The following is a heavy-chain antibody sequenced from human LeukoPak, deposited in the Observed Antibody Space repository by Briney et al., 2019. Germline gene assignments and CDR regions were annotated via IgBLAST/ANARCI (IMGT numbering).Heavy chain of an antibody. Sequence: PSETLSLTCTVSGGSISSYYWSWIRQPPGKGLEWIGYIYYSGSTNYNPSLKSRVTISVNTSKNQFSLKLSSVTAADTAVYYCARGGGQLGYFDYWGQGTLVTVSS. CDR2: IYYSGST. CDR1: GGSISSYY. V-gene: IGHV4-59*12. J-gene: IGHJ4*02. CDR3: ARGGGQLGYFDY. D-gene: IGHD6-13*01.